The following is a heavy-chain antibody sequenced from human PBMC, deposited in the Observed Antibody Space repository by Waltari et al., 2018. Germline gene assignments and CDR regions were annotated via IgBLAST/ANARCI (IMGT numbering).Heavy chain of an antibody. CDR2: IIPIFGTA. D-gene: IGHD3-22*01. J-gene: IGHJ3*02. CDR3: ARALDSSGYYVAFDI. V-gene: IGHV1-69*13. Sequence: QVQLVQSGAEVKKPGSSVKVSCKASGGTFSSYASSWVRQAPGQGLEWMGRIIPIFGTANYAQKFQGRVTITADESTSTAYMELSSLRSEDTAVYYCARALDSSGYYVAFDIWGQGTMVTVSS. CDR1: GGTFSSYA.